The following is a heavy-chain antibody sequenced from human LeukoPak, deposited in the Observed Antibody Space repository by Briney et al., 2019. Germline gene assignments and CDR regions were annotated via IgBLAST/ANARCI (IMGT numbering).Heavy chain of an antibody. CDR1: GYTFTTYG. CDR3: ASCDPDNYYDRVEPAFDI. CDR2: IFTHTGNT. J-gene: IGHJ3*02. V-gene: IGHV1-18*01. D-gene: IGHD3-22*01. Sequence: ASVKVSCKASGYTFTTYGISWVRQAPGQGLEWMGWIFTHTGNTNYAQKLQGRVTMTTDTSTSTAYMELRSLRSDDTAVYYCASCDPDNYYDRVEPAFDIWGQGTMVTVSS.